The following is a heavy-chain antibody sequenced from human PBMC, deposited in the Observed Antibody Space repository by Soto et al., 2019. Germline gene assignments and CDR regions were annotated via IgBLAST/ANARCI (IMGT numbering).Heavy chain of an antibody. D-gene: IGHD2-2*03. V-gene: IGHV4-39*01. J-gene: IGHJ5*02. CDR3: ARVGIVVVPAAKDNWFDP. CDR2: IYYSGST. CDR1: GGSISSSSYY. Sequence: SETLSLTCTVSGGSISSSSYYWGWIRQPPGKGLEWIGSIYYSGSTYYNPSLKSRVTISVDTSKNQFSLKLSSVTAADTAVYYCARVGIVVVPAAKDNWFDPWGQGTLVTVSS.